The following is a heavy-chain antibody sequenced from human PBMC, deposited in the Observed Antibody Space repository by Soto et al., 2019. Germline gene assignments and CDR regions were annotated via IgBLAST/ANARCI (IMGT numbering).Heavy chain of an antibody. Sequence: PGGSLRLSCAACGFTVSSNYMSWVRQAPGKGLEWVSVIYSGGSTYYADSVKGRFTISRDNSKNTLYLQMNSLRAEDTAVYYCASLGDYVWGSYPRVDYWGQGTLVTVSS. D-gene: IGHD3-16*02. CDR3: ASLGDYVWGSYPRVDY. J-gene: IGHJ4*02. CDR2: IYSGGST. V-gene: IGHV3-53*01. CDR1: GFTVSSNY.